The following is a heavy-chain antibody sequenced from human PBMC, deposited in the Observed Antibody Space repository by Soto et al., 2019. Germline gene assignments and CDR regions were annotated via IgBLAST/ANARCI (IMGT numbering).Heavy chain of an antibody. D-gene: IGHD5-18*01. Sequence: PGESLKISCKGSGYSFTSYWIGWVRQMPGKGLEWMGIIYPGDSDTRYSPSFQGQVTISADKSISTAYLQWSSLKASDTAMYYCAICGYSYGSYYYYYYGMDVRGQGTTVTVSS. CDR3: AICGYSYGSYYYYYYGMDV. V-gene: IGHV5-51*01. CDR2: IYPGDSDT. CDR1: GYSFTSYW. J-gene: IGHJ6*02.